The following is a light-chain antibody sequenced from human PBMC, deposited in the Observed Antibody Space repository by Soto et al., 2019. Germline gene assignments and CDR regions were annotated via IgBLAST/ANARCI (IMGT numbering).Light chain of an antibody. Sequence: QSVLTQPPSVSGAPGQRVTISCTGSSSNIGADYDVNWYQQFPGTAPKLLIYGNDNRPSGVPDRFSGSKSDTSASLAVTGLQAEDEADYYCQSYDSGLSAVLFGGGTKGTVL. V-gene: IGLV1-40*01. CDR1: SSNIGADYD. J-gene: IGLJ3*02. CDR3: QSYDSGLSAVL. CDR2: GND.